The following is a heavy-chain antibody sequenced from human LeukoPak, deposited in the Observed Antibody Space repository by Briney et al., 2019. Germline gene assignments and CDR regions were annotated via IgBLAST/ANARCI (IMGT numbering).Heavy chain of an antibody. Sequence: GRSLRLSCAASGFTFSSYAMHWVRQAPGKGLEWVAVISYDGSNKYYADSVKGRFTISRDNSKNTLYLQMNSLRAEDTAVYYCAFRVLRFYYGMDVWGQGTTVTVSS. CDR1: GFTFSSYA. J-gene: IGHJ6*02. V-gene: IGHV3-30-3*01. D-gene: IGHD3-3*01. CDR3: AFRVLRFYYGMDV. CDR2: ISYDGSNK.